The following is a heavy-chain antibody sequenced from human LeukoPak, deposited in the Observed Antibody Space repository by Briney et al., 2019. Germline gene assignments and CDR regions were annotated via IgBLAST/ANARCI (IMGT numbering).Heavy chain of an antibody. J-gene: IGHJ4*02. CDR3: ASLPLSYIDY. CDR2: ISSSGSTI. CDR1: GFTFSRYE. V-gene: IGHV3-48*03. Sequence: GGSLRLSCAASGFTFSRYEMNWVRQAPGKGLEWISYISSSGSTIYYADSVKGRFTISRDNAKNSLYLQVNSLRAEDTAVYYCASLPLSYIDYWGQGTLVTVSS.